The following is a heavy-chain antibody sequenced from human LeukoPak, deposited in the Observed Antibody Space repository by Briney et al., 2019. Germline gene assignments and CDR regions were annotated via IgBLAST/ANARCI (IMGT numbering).Heavy chain of an antibody. CDR2: IYFSGTT. CDR1: GGSISTYY. J-gene: IGHJ4*02. V-gene: IGHV4-59*01. CDR3: ARGLVSYPVPATVFDY. Sequence: PSETLSLTCTVSGGSISTYYWIWIRQPPGRQLEYIGYIYFSGTTNYNPSLKSRVTISVDTSKNQFSLKLSSVTAADTAVYYCARGLVSYPVPATVFDYWGQGTLVTVSS. D-gene: IGHD2-2*01.